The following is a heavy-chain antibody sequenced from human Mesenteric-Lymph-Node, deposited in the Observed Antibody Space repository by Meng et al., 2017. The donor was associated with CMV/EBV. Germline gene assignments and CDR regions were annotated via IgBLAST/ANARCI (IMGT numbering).Heavy chain of an antibody. CDR2: ISSSSS. Sequence: GESLKISCAASGFTFSSFSMNWVRQAPGKGLEWVSSISSSSSYADSVKGRFTISRDNAKNSLYLQMNSLRAEDTAVYYCARDLGYCSGAGCYSEGFDIWGQGTMVTVSS. V-gene: IGHV3-21*01. CDR3: ARDLGYCSGAGCYSEGFDI. J-gene: IGHJ3*02. D-gene: IGHD2-15*01. CDR1: GFTFSSFS.